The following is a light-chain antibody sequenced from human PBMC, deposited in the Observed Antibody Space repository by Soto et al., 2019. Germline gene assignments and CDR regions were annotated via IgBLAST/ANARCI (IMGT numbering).Light chain of an antibody. CDR1: QSVSASQ. CDR3: QQYTQSLWT. V-gene: IGKV3-20*01. J-gene: IGKJ1*01. CDR2: GIS. Sequence: ATLSCRTSQSVSASQLAWYQQKPGQAPRLLIYGISKRAAGIPDRFTGSGSGTDFTLTIDGLEPEDFAVYYCQQYTQSLWTFGQGTKVDI.